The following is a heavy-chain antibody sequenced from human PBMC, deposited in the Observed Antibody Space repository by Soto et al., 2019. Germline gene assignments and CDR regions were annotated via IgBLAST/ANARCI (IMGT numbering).Heavy chain of an antibody. CDR1: GFTFSSYS. Sequence: GGSLRLSCAASGFTFSSYSMNWVRQAPGKGLEWVSSISSSSSYIYYADSVKGRFTISRDNAKNSLYLQMNSLRAEDTAVYYCARDGLMTTVKVYGMDVWGQGTTVTVSS. CDR2: ISSSSSYI. V-gene: IGHV3-21*01. D-gene: IGHD4-4*01. J-gene: IGHJ6*02. CDR3: ARDGLMTTVKVYGMDV.